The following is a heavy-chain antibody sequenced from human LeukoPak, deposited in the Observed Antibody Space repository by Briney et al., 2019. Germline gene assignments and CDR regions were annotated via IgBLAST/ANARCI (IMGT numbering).Heavy chain of an antibody. D-gene: IGHD3-10*01. V-gene: IGHV4-61*02. CDR1: GGSISSGSYY. J-gene: IGHJ4*02. CDR2: IYTSGST. CDR3: ARVVRGVLTD. Sequence: PSETLSLTCTVSGGSISSGSYYWSWIRQPAGKGLEWIGRIYTSGSTNYNPSLKSRVTISVDTSKNQFSLKLSSVTAADTAVYYCARVVRGVLTDWGQGTLVTVSS.